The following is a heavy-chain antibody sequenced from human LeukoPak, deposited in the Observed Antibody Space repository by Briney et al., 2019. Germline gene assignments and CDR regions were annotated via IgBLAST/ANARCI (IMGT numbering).Heavy chain of an antibody. CDR1: GGSISSYY. Sequence: SETLSLTCTVSGGSISSYYWSWIRQPPGKGLEWMRYIYYSGSTNYNPSLKRRVTISVATSKSQFSLKLNSVTAADTAVYYCAREVKVGNTDTGYYFGYWGQGILVTVSS. J-gene: IGHJ4*02. CDR2: IYYSGST. V-gene: IGHV4-59*01. D-gene: IGHD2/OR15-2a*01. CDR3: AREVKVGNTDTGYYFGY.